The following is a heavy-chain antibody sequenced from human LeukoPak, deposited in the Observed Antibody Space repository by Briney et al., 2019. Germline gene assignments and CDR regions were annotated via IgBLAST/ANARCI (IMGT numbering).Heavy chain of an antibody. Sequence: ASVKVSCKASGGTFSSYAISWVRQAPGQGLEWMGRIIPIFGTANYAQKFQDRVTMTTDTSTSTAYMELKTLRSDDTAVYFCARAGYSRFVDDLDYWGQGTLVTVSS. J-gene: IGHJ4*02. V-gene: IGHV1-69*05. CDR3: ARAGYSRFVDDLDY. CDR1: GGTFSSYA. CDR2: IIPIFGTA. D-gene: IGHD1-26*01.